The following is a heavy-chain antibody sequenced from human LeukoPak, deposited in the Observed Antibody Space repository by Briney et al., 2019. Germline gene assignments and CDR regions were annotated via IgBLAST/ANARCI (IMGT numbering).Heavy chain of an antibody. CDR2: MNPNSGNT. J-gene: IGHJ4*02. CDR1: GGTFTSYD. Sequence: GSSVKVSCKASGGTFTSYDINWVRQATGQGLEWMGWMNPNSGNTGYAQKFQGRVTITRNTSISTAYMELSSLRSEDTAVYYCARGRRDQMDYWGQGTLVTVSS. CDR3: ARGRRDQMDY. V-gene: IGHV1-8*03.